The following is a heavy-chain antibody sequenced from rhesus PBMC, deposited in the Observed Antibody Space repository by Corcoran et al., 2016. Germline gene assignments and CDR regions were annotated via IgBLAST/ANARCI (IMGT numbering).Heavy chain of an antibody. CDR2: INSGGGST. J-gene: IGHJ4*01. CDR3: AKRLDYFDY. CDR1: GFTFSSYW. D-gene: IGHD6-31*01. Sequence: EVQLVESGGGLAKPGGSLRLSCAASGFTFSSYWMNWVRQTPGKGLEWISAINSGGGSTYYADSVKGRFTISRDNSKNTLSLQMNSLRAEDTAVYYCAKRLDYFDYWGPGVLVTVSS. V-gene: IGHV3S42*01.